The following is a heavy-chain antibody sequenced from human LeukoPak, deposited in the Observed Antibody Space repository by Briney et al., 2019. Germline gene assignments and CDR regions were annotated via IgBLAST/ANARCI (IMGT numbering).Heavy chain of an antibody. D-gene: IGHD6-13*01. Sequence: SVKVSCKASGGTFSSYAISWVRQAPGQGLEWMGRIIPIFVTANYAQKFQGRVTITTDESTSTAYMELSSLRSEDTAVYYCARDLEVPEYSSSWLPFDYWGQGTLVTVSS. CDR1: GGTFSSYA. J-gene: IGHJ4*02. CDR2: IIPIFVTA. CDR3: ARDLEVPEYSSSWLPFDY. V-gene: IGHV1-69*05.